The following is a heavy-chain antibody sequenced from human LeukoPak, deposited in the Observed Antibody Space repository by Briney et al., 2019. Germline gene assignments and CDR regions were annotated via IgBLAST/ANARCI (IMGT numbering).Heavy chain of an antibody. V-gene: IGHV3-21*01. Sequence: GGSLRLSCAASGFTFSSYSMNWVRQAPGKGLEWVSSISSSSSYIYYADSVKGRFTISRDNAKNSLYLQMNSLRAEDTAVYYCARVASYGSGSYYSSYFDYWGQGTLVTVSS. CDR1: GFTFSSYS. J-gene: IGHJ4*02. CDR2: ISSSSSYI. D-gene: IGHD3-10*01. CDR3: ARVASYGSGSYYSSYFDY.